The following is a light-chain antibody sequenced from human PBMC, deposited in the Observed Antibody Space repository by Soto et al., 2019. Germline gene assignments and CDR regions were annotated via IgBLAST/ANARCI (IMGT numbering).Light chain of an antibody. CDR3: QSYDSSLSAYV. Sequence: QSVLTQPPSVSGAPGQRVTISCTGSSSNIGAGYDVHWYQQLPGTAPKLLIFANSIRPSGVPGRFSDSKSGTSASLAITGLQADDEADYYCQSYDSSLSAYVFGTGTKVTVL. V-gene: IGLV1-40*01. CDR2: ANS. J-gene: IGLJ1*01. CDR1: SSNIGAGYD.